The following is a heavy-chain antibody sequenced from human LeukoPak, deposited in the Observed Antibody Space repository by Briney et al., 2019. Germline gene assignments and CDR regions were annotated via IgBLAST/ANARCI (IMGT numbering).Heavy chain of an antibody. CDR3: ARDSSAWGRAGFDY. Sequence: GGSLRLSCAASGFTFSSYEMNWVRQAPGKGLEWLSYIGSDGSTIYYAASVKGRFTISRDNAENSLYLQMNSLRAEDTAVYYCARDSSAWGRAGFDYWGQGTLVTVSS. D-gene: IGHD3-16*01. CDR1: GFTFSSYE. CDR2: IGSDGSTI. V-gene: IGHV3-48*03. J-gene: IGHJ4*02.